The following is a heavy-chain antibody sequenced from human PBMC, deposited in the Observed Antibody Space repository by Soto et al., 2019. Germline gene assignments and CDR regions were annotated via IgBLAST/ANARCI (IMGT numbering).Heavy chain of an antibody. V-gene: IGHV4-61*01. CDR3: ARERGDSHWIDP. D-gene: IGHD2-21*01. J-gene: IGHJ5*02. CDR2: VENSGST. CDR1: GGSIRSSESYY. Sequence: SETLSLTCTVSGGSIRSSESYYWSWIRQTPGKGLEWIGNVENSGSTKYNPSLKSRVTISVDTSKNQFSLKLSSVTGADTAVYYCARERGDSHWIDPWGQGTLVTVSS.